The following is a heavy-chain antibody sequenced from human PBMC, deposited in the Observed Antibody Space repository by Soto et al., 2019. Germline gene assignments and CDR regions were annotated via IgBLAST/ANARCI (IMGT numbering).Heavy chain of an antibody. CDR3: ATPGGFGMDV. CDR1: GYNFATHW. CDR2: IFPGDAET. D-gene: IGHD5-12*01. V-gene: IGHV5-51*01. Sequence: PGESLKISCQGSGYNFATHWIGWVRHKAGKGLEWMGIIFPGDAETRYSPSFQGHITISADKSISIAYVRWSSLKASDTGMYYCATPGGFGMDVWGQGTTVTVSS. J-gene: IGHJ6*02.